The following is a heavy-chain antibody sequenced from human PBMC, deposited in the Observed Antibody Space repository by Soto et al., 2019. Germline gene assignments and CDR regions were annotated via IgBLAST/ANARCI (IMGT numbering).Heavy chain of an antibody. D-gene: IGHD4-17*01. V-gene: IGHV4-59*01. CDR3: ARDLGLGDYGGY. J-gene: IGHJ4*02. CDR1: GGSIRSYY. Sequence: SETLSLTCTASGGSIRSYYWSWIRQPPGKGLEWIGYIHYSGSTNYNPSLKSRLTISVDTSKNQFSLKLSSVTAADTAVYYCARDLGLGDYGGYWGQGTLVTVSS. CDR2: IHYSGST.